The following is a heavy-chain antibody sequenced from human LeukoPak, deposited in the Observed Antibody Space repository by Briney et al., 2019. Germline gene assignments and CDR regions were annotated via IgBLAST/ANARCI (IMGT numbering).Heavy chain of an antibody. CDR3: ARDKLGYGDNENGKFDY. D-gene: IGHD4-17*01. CDR2: ISPYNGNT. Sequence: ASVKVSCKTSGYIFTSYGISWVRQAPGQGLEWMGRISPYNGNTNYGQKFQGRVTMTTDTSTSTAYMELRSLRSDDTALYFCARDKLGYGDNENGKFDYWGQGTLVTVSS. V-gene: IGHV1-18*01. CDR1: GYIFTSYG. J-gene: IGHJ4*02.